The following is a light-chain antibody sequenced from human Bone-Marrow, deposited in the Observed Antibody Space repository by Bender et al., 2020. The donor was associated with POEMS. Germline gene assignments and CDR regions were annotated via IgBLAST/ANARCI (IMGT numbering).Light chain of an antibody. V-gene: IGLV1-40*01. CDR3: QSYDNSLGGWV. Sequence: QSVLTQPPSVSGAPGQRVTISCTGSSSNTGSGYDINWYQPLPGTAPKLLIYGYNNRPSGVPDRFSGSKSGTSASLAITGLQAGDEGDYYCQSYDNSLGGWVFGGGTKLTVL. CDR2: GYN. J-gene: IGLJ3*02. CDR1: SSNTGSGYD.